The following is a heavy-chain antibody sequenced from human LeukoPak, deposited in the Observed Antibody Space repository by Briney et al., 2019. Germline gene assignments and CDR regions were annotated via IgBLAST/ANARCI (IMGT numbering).Heavy chain of an antibody. V-gene: IGHV1-69*05. D-gene: IGHD3-3*01. CDR1: GYTFTSYA. J-gene: IGHJ4*02. Sequence: SVKVSCKASGYTFTSYAISWVRQAPGQGLEWMGRIIPIFGTANYAQKFQGRVTITTDESTSTAYMELSSLRSEDTAVYYCARAADGAYYDFWSGLFLDYWGQGTLVTVSS. CDR3: ARAADGAYYDFWSGLFLDY. CDR2: IIPIFGTA.